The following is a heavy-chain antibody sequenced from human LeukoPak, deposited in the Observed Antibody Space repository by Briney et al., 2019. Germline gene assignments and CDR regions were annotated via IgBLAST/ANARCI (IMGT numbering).Heavy chain of an antibody. D-gene: IGHD4-23*01. CDR1: GFTFSSYA. V-gene: IGHV3-23*01. CDR2: ISHNGGTT. CDR3: ARGRPHGNDY. Sequence: GGSLRLSCAASGFTFSSYAMSWVRQAPGKGLGWVSIISHNGGTTYYADSVKGRFSISRDNAKNTLYLQMNSLRVEDTAVYYCARGRPHGNDYWGQGTLVTVSS. J-gene: IGHJ4*02.